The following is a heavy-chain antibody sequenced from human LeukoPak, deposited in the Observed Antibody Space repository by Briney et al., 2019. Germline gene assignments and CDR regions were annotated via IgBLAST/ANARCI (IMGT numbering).Heavy chain of an antibody. CDR2: FSTSSGTI. D-gene: IGHD2-2*01. CDR3: ARDSMYAFDI. V-gene: IGHV3-48*01. J-gene: IGHJ3*02. CDR1: GFTFSSYS. Sequence: PGGSLRLPCAASGFTFSSYSMNWVRQAPGKGLEWISYFSTSSGTISYADSVKGRFTISRDNAKNSLYLQMNSLRAEDTAVYYCARDSMYAFDIWGQGTVVTVSS.